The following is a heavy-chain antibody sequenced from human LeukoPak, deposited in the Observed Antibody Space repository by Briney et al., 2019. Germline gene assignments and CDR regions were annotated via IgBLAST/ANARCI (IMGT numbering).Heavy chain of an antibody. V-gene: IGHV1-2*02. CDR2: INPNSGGT. CDR3: ARVATLRLIDDAFDI. D-gene: IGHD5-12*01. CDR1: GYTLTAYY. Sequence: ASVKVSCKASGYTLTAYYMHWVRQAPGQGLEWMGWINPNSGGTNYAQKFQGRVTMTRDTSISTAYMELSRLRSDDTAVYYCARVATLRLIDDAFDIWGQGTMVTVSS. J-gene: IGHJ3*02.